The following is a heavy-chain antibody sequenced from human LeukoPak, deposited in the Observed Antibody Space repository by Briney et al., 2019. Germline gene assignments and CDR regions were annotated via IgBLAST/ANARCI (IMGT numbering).Heavy chain of an antibody. CDR2: ISCSGGST. CDR1: GFTFSSYG. D-gene: IGHD6-19*01. Sequence: GGTLRLSCAASGFTFSSYGMSWVRQPPGKGLEWVSAISCSGGSTYYADSVKGRFTISRDNSKNTLYLQMNILTADDTHVYYLPKEAVAGTSWFDPWGEGTLVTVSS. CDR3: PKEAVAGTSWFDP. J-gene: IGHJ5*02. V-gene: IGHV3-23*01.